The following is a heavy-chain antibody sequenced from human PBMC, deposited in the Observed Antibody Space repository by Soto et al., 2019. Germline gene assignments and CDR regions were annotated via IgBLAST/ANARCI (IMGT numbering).Heavy chain of an antibody. J-gene: IGHJ6*02. CDR3: AKVITTYYYYYGTDV. V-gene: IGHV3-30*18. CDR2: ISYDGSNK. Sequence: QVPLVESGGGVVQPGRSLRLSCAASGFTFSSYGMHWVRQAPGKGLEWVAVISYDGSNKYYADSVKGRFTISRDNSKNTLYLQMNSLRAEDTAVYYCAKVITTYYYYYGTDVWGQGTTVTVSS. D-gene: IGHD3-10*01. CDR1: GFTFSSYG.